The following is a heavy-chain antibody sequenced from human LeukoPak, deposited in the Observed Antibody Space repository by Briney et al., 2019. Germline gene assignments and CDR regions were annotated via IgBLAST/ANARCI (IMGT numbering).Heavy chain of an antibody. V-gene: IGHV1-18*01. CDR3: ATARRVVPAANYFDY. CDR2: ISAYNGNT. CDR1: GYTFTSYG. J-gene: IGHJ4*02. D-gene: IGHD2-2*01. Sequence: ASVKVSCKASGYTFTSYGISWVRQAPGQGLEWMGWISAYNGNTNYAQKLQGRVTMTTDTSTSTAYMELRSLRSDDTAVYYCATARRVVPAANYFDYWGQGTLVTVSS.